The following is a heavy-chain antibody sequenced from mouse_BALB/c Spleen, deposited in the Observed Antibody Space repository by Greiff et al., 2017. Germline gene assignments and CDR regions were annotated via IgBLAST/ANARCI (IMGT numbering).Heavy chain of an antibody. J-gene: IGHJ1*01. CDR3: ARGGYWYFDV. V-gene: IGHV1-67*01. Sequence: QVQLQQSGPELVRPGESVKISCKGSGYTFTDYAMHWVKQSHAKSLEWIGVISIYYDNTNYNQKFKGKATMTVDESSSTAYMELARLTSEDSAIYYCARGGYWYFDVWGAGTTVTVSS. CDR1: GYTFTDYA. CDR2: ISIYYDNT.